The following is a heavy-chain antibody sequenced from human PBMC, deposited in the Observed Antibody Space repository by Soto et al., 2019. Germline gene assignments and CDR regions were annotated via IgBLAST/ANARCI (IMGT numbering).Heavy chain of an antibody. D-gene: IGHD2-15*01. CDR3: AKRGYCSGGSCYSSLLDY. CDR1: GFTFSSYG. Sequence: QVQLVESGGGVVQPGRSLRLSCAASGFTFSSYGMHWVRQAPGKGLEWVAVISYDGSNKYYADSVKGRFTISRDNSKNTLYLKMNSLRAEDTAVYYCAKRGYCSGGSCYSSLLDYWGQGTLVTVSS. V-gene: IGHV3-30*18. J-gene: IGHJ4*02. CDR2: ISYDGSNK.